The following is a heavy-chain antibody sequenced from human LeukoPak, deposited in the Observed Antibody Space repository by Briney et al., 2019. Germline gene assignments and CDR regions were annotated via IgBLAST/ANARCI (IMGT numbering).Heavy chain of an antibody. CDR1: GFTFSSYA. D-gene: IGHD7-27*01. J-gene: IGHJ3*02. CDR3: ARASLGIGRAFDI. Sequence: PGGSLRLSCAASGFTFSSYAMSWVRQAPGKGLEWVSAISGSGGSTYYADSVKGRFTISRDNAKNSLYLQMNSLRAEDTALYHCARASLGIGRAFDIWGQGTMVTVSS. V-gene: IGHV3-23*01. CDR2: ISGSGGST.